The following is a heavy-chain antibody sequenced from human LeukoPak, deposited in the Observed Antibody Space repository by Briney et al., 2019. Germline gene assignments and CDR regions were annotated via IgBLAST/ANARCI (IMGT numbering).Heavy chain of an antibody. CDR1: GYSFTSYW. CDR3: ASHYYDSSGYYYGAYAFDI. V-gene: IGHV5-51*01. J-gene: IGHJ3*02. CDR2: IYPGDSDT. Sequence: GESLKISCKGSGYSFTSYWIGWVRQMPGKGLEWMGIIYPGDSDTRYSPSFQGQVTILADKSISTAYLQWSSLKASDTAMYYCASHYYDSSGYYYGAYAFDIWGQGTMVTVSS. D-gene: IGHD3-22*01.